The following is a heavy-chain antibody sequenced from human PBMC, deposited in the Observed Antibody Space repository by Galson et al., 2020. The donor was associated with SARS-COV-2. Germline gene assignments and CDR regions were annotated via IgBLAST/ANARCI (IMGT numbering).Heavy chain of an antibody. J-gene: IGHJ4*02. Sequence: GGSLRLSCAASGFTFSSYWMNWVRQVPGKGLEWVATIKEDGSEEYYVDSVKGRFTISRDNAKNSLYLEMNSLRAEDTAVYYCARERQGGELYLDSWGQGTLVGVSS. CDR3: ARERQGGELYLDS. D-gene: IGHD1-7*01. V-gene: IGHV3-7*01. CDR2: IKEDGSEE. CDR1: GFTFSSYW.